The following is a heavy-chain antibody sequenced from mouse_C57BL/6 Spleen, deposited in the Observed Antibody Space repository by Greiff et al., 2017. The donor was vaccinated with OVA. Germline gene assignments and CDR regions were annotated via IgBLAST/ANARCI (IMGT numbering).Heavy chain of an antibody. D-gene: IGHD3-2*02. J-gene: IGHJ2*01. CDR3: ARSTAHATIDY. CDR1: GYTFTSYW. CDR2: IDPSDSYT. Sequence: QVQLQQPGAELVMPGASVKLSCKASGYTFTSYWMHWVKQRPGQGLEWIGEIDPSDSYTNYNQKFKGKSTLTVDKSSSTAYMQLSSLTSEDSAVYYCARSTAHATIDYWGQGTTLTVSS. V-gene: IGHV1-69*01.